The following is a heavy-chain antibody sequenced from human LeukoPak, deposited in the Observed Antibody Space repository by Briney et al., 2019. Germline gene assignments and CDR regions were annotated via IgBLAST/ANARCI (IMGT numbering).Heavy chain of an antibody. CDR3: ARTLDSRRYIVRRPYSMDV. V-gene: IGHV4-34*01. D-gene: IGHD3-22*01. Sequence: KPSETLSFTCAVYGGSFSGYYWNWIRQPPGKGLEWIGEINHSGSTTYNRSLKSRVTISLDTSKNQFSLKLSSVTAADTAVYYCARTLDSRRYIVRRPYSMDVWGQGTTVTVSS. CDR2: INHSGST. CDR1: GGSFSGYY. J-gene: IGHJ6*02.